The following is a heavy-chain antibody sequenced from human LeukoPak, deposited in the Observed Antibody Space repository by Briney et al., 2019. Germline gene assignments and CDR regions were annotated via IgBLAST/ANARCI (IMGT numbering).Heavy chain of an antibody. V-gene: IGHV4-38-2*02. J-gene: IGHJ4*02. CDR2: IHHSGST. D-gene: IGHD3-10*01. CDR1: GYSISSGYY. CDR3: ARIWGSALTN. Sequence: SETLSLTCIVSGYSISSGYYWGWIRQPPGKGLEWIGMIHHSGSTYYNPSLKSRVTISGDTSKNQFSLKLSSVTAADTAVYYCARIWGSALTNWGQGTLVTVSS.